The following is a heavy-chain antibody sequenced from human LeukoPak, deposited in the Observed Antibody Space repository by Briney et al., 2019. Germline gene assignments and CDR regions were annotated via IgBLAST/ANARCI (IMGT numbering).Heavy chain of an antibody. CDR3: ARSLRVRGVPDYMDV. V-gene: IGHV3-53*01. CDR1: GFTVSSNY. D-gene: IGHD3-10*01. Sequence: GGSLRLSCAASGFTVSSNYMTWVRQAPGKGPQWVSVIHKNAITYYADTVKGRFTISRDNSKNMVYLQMNSLRAEDTAVYYCARSLRVRGVPDYMDVWGKGTTVTISS. CDR2: IHKNAIT. J-gene: IGHJ6*03.